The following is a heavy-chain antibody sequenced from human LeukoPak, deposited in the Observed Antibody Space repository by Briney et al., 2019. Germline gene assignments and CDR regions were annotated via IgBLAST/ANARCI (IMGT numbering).Heavy chain of an antibody. CDR2: INPNIGDT. Sequence: ASVKVSCKASGHTFTDYYMHWVRQAPGQGLEWMRWINPNIGDTNYAQKFQGRVTMTRDTSISTAYMELSRLRSDDTAVYYCARDRPSITGTTLDYFDYWGQGTLLTVSS. D-gene: IGHD1-7*01. V-gene: IGHV1-2*02. CDR3: ARDRPSITGTTLDYFDY. CDR1: GHTFTDYY. J-gene: IGHJ4*02.